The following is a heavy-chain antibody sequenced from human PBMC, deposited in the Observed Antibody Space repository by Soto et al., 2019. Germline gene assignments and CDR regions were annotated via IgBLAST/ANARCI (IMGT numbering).Heavy chain of an antibody. Sequence: ETLSLTCTVSGGSISSYYWSWIRQPPGKGLEWIGYIYYSGSTNYNPSLKSRVTISVDTSKNQFSLKLSSVTAADTAVYYCARALAAAGRFDPWGQGTLVTVSS. V-gene: IGHV4-59*01. CDR2: IYYSGST. D-gene: IGHD6-13*01. J-gene: IGHJ5*02. CDR1: GGSISSYY. CDR3: ARALAAAGRFDP.